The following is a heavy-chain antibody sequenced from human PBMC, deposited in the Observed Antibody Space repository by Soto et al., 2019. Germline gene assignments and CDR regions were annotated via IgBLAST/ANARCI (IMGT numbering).Heavy chain of an antibody. D-gene: IGHD6-19*01. CDR1: GYTFTSSY. CDR3: ARVVSTVAGNYFFDY. J-gene: IGHJ4*02. Sequence: GASVKVSCKASGYTFTSSYMHWVRQAPGQGLEWMGIINPSGGSTSYAQKFQGRVTMTRDTSTSTVYMELSSLRSEDTAVYYCARVVSTVAGNYFFDYWGQGTLVTVSS. V-gene: IGHV1-46*03. CDR2: INPSGGST.